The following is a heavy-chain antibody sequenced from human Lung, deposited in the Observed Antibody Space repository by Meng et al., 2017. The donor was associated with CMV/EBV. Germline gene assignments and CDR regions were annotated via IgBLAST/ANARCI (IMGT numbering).Heavy chain of an antibody. CDR1: GYSFTSYW. CDR2: IYPGDSDT. D-gene: IGHD3-22*01. CDR3: ARTVKSYYDSSGPDP. V-gene: IGHV5-51*01. J-gene: IGHJ5*02. Sequence: GESLKISCKGSGYSFTSYWIGWVRQMPGKGLEWMGSIYPGDSDTRYSPSFQGQVTISADKSISTAYLQWSSLKASDTAMYYCARTVKSYYDSSGPDPWGQGXLVTVSS.